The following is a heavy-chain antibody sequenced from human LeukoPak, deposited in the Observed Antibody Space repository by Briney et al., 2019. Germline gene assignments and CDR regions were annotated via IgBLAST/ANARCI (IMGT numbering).Heavy chain of an antibody. CDR2: ISSSSSYI. D-gene: IGHD1-26*01. CDR3: ARVQSSDY. V-gene: IGHV3-21*01. CDR1: GFTFSSYA. J-gene: IGHJ4*02. Sequence: GGSLRLSCAASGFTFSSYAMSWVRQAPGKGLEWVSSISSSSSYIYYADSVKGRFTISRDNTKNSLYLQMNSLRAEDTAVYYCARVQSSDYWGQGTLVTVSS.